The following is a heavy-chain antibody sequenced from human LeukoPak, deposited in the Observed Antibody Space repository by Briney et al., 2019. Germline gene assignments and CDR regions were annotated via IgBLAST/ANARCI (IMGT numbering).Heavy chain of an antibody. D-gene: IGHD6-13*01. CDR3: ARASLYSSTKFDY. Sequence: PSETLSLTCTVSGGSISSGGYYWSWIRQHPGKGLEWIGYIYYSGSTYYNPSLKSRVTISVDTSKNQFSLKLSSVTAADTAVYYCARASLYSSTKFDYWGQGTLVTVSS. CDR1: GGSISSGGYY. CDR2: IYYSGST. V-gene: IGHV4-31*03. J-gene: IGHJ4*02.